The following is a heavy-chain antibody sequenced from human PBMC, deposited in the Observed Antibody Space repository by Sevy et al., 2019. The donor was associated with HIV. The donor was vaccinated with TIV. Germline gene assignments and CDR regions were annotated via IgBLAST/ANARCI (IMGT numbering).Heavy chain of an antibody. J-gene: IGHJ6*02. CDR2: IYSGGST. CDR1: GFTDSSYY. CDR3: AREGGDYDFWSGQYYYYYGMDV. Sequence: GGSLRLSCAASGFTDSSYYMSWVRQAPGKGLEWVSVIYSGGSTSYADSVKGRFTISRDNSKNTLYLQMNSLRAEDTAVYYCAREGGDYDFWSGQYYYYYGMDVWDQGTTVTVSS. V-gene: IGHV3-53*01. D-gene: IGHD3-3*01.